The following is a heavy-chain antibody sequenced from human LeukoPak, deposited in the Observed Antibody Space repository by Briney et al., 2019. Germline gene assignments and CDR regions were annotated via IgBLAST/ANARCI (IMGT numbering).Heavy chain of an antibody. D-gene: IGHD1-26*01. Sequence: ASVKVSCKASGYTFTGYYIHWVRQAPGQGLEWMGRINPNSGGTNYAQKFLGRVTMTRDTSISTAYMELSRLRSDDTAVYYCARGWDSGSYYGYFDYWGQGTLVTVSS. J-gene: IGHJ4*02. CDR1: GYTFTGYY. V-gene: IGHV1-2*06. CDR3: ARGWDSGSYYGYFDY. CDR2: INPNSGGT.